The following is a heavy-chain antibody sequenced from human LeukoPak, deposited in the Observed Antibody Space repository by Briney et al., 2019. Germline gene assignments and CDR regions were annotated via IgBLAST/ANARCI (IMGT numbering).Heavy chain of an antibody. CDR3: VRSLPGTLLRGYGMDV. V-gene: IGHV5-51*01. Sequence: PGESLTISCKTSGYTFTSYWIGWVRQTPGKGLEGMGVIFPRDSYVRYSPSFQGQVTISADKSTNTAYLHWGSLQASDSAMYYCVRSLPGTLLRGYGMDVWGPGTTVTVS. CDR1: GYTFTSYW. J-gene: IGHJ6*02. CDR2: IFPRDSYV. D-gene: IGHD3-10*01.